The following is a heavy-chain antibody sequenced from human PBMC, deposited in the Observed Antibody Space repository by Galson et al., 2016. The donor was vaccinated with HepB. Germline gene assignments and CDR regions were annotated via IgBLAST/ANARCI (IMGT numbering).Heavy chain of an antibody. CDR1: GFTFGDFA. J-gene: IGHJ4*02. D-gene: IGHD3-10*01. CDR3: AKDKWTSPRTLNMVRGVIFDY. CDR2: ISSTGAGT. Sequence: SLRLSCAASGFTFGDFAMSWVRQAPGKGLEWVSTISSTGAGTYYADSVKGRFTISRDNAENTLYLQMNSLRAEDTAVYYCAKDKWTSPRTLNMVRGVIFDYWGQGTLVTVSS. V-gene: IGHV3-23*01.